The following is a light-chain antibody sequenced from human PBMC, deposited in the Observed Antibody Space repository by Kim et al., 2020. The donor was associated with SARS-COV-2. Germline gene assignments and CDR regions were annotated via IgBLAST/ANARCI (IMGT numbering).Light chain of an antibody. CDR2: DVS. J-gene: IGKJ5*01. V-gene: IGKV1-33*01. CDR1: QGIRKF. CDR3: QQNDNFPIT. Sequence: ASVGNRGTITCQETQGIRKFLNWYQQRPGKAHKLLIYDVSNLQRGVPSRFSGSGYGTKFTLTISNLQPEDVATYYCQQNDNFPITFGQGTQLEIK.